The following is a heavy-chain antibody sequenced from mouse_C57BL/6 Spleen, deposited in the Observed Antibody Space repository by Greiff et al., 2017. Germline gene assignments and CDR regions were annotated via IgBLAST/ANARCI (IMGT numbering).Heavy chain of an antibody. CDR2: IYPRSGNT. CDR3: ARRGTTVVATSYFDY. CDR1: GYTFTSYG. D-gene: IGHD1-1*01. Sequence: QVHVKQSGAELARPGASVKLSCKASGYTFTSYGISWVKQRTGQGLEWIGEIYPRSGNTYYNEKFKGKATLTADKSSSTAYMELRSLTSEDSAVYFCARRGTTVVATSYFDYWGQGTTLTVSS. J-gene: IGHJ2*01. V-gene: IGHV1-81*01.